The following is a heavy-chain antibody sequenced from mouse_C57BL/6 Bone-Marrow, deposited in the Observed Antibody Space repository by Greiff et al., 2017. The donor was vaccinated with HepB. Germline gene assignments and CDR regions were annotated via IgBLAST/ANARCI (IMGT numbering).Heavy chain of an antibody. CDR3: ARKRGNGYYMDY. J-gene: IGHJ4*01. D-gene: IGHD2-3*01. Sequence: QVQLQQSGAELVRPGTSVKLSCKASGYTFTSYWMHWVKQRPGQGLEWIGVIDPSDSYTNYNQKFKGKATLTVDTSSSTAYMQLSSLTSEDSAVYYCARKRGNGYYMDYWGQGTSVTVSS. CDR2: IDPSDSYT. V-gene: IGHV1-59*01. CDR1: GYTFTSYW.